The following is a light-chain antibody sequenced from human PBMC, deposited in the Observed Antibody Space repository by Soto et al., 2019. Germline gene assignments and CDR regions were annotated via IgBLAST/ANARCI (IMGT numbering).Light chain of an antibody. CDR2: EAS. CDR1: QSVRGNY. V-gene: IGKV3D-20*02. CDR3: QQANSPYT. Sequence: FVLTQSPGTLSLSPGERATFSCRASQSVRGNYIAWYQQKPGQAPRVLIFEASKRATGTPDRFSGSGSGTDFTLTISRLEPEDFATYYCQQANSPYTFGQGTKLEIK. J-gene: IGKJ2*01.